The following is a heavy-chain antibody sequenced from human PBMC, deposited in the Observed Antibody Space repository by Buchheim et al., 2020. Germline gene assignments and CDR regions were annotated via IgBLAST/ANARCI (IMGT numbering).Heavy chain of an antibody. V-gene: IGHV4-39*07. CDR3: ARDYSVTGHLFDY. J-gene: IGHJ4*02. D-gene: IGHD4-17*01. Sequence: QLQLQESGPGLVKPSETLSLTCTVSGDSISSSSYYWGWIRQPPGKGLEWIGSIYYSGSTYYNPSLKSRVTITVDTSKNQFSLKLSSVTAADTAVYYCARDYSVTGHLFDYWGQGAL. CDR2: IYYSGST. CDR1: GDSISSSSYY.